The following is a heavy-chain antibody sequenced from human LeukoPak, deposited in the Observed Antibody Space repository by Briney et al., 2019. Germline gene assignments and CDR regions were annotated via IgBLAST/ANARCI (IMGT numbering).Heavy chain of an antibody. D-gene: IGHD3-10*01. V-gene: IGHV3-7*01. Sequence: GGSLRLSCAASGFTFDDYGMSWVRQAPGKGLEWVANINQDGTEKYYVDSVKGRFTISRDNAKNSLYLQMNSLRVEDTAVYYCAKVAKYYYGSETYYFFEHWGQGTPVTAAS. CDR3: AKVAKYYYGSETYYFFEH. CDR2: INQDGTEK. CDR1: GFTFDDYG. J-gene: IGHJ4*02.